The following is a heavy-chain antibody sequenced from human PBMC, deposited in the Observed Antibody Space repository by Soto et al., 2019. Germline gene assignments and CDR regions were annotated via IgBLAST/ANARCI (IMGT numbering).Heavy chain of an antibody. CDR1: GFSLRNGGVG. V-gene: IGHV2-5*01. J-gene: IGHJ5*02. Sequence: QITLKESGPTLVKSTQTLTLTCCFSGFSLRNGGVGLGWIRQPPGKALEWVALIYWNDDKRYSPFLKNRLTLIKDTFKDQVILTMTNVDPVDTATYFCAHKLDTVDWFGPWGQGILVTVSS. CDR3: AHKLDTVDWFGP. D-gene: IGHD5-18*01. CDR2: IYWNDDK.